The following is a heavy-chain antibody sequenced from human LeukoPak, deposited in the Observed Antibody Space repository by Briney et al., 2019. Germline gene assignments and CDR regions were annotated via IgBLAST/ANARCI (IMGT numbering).Heavy chain of an antibody. V-gene: IGHV3-74*01. D-gene: IGHD6-6*01. CDR1: GFTLSDYW. J-gene: IGHJ4*02. CDR2: INPDGSST. Sequence: GGSLRLSCAASGFTLSDYWMHWVRQGPGKGLVWVSRINPDGSSTNDADFVKGRFTISRDNAKNTLNLQMNGLRAEDTAVYYCVRSTAVLPFDYWGQGIPVTVSS. CDR3: VRSTAVLPFDY.